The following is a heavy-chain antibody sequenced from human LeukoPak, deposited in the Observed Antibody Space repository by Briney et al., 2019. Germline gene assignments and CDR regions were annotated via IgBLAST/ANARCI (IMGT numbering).Heavy chain of an antibody. V-gene: IGHV3-33*01. Sequence: GGSLRLSSAASGFMFSSYGMHWVRQAPGKGLEWVAVIWYDGSNKYYVDSMKGRFTISRDNSKNTLYLQMNSLRAEDTAVYYCARGTSSIAAAGTYYYYGMDVWGQGTTVTVSS. CDR2: IWYDGSNK. CDR1: GFMFSSYG. CDR3: ARGTSSIAAAGTYYYYGMDV. D-gene: IGHD6-13*01. J-gene: IGHJ6*02.